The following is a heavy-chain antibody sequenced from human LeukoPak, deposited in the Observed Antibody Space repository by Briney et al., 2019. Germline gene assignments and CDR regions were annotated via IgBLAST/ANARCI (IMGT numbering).Heavy chain of an antibody. CDR1: GYSFTNYW. CDR3: ASLGDTSYIVAPIY. V-gene: IGHV5-51*01. J-gene: IGHJ4*02. CDR2: IYPGDSDT. D-gene: IGHD5-12*01. Sequence: GGSLKISCKGSGYSFTNYWIGWVRQMPGKGLEWMGIIYPGDSDTRYSPSFLGQVTISADKSISTAYLQWSSLKASDTAMYYCASLGDTSYIVAPIYWGQGTLVTVSS.